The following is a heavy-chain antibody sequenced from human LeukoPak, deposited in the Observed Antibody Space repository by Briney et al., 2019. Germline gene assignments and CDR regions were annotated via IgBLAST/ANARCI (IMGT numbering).Heavy chain of an antibody. J-gene: IGHJ5*02. CDR1: GFTFDDYA. D-gene: IGHD6-19*01. CDR2: ISGSGGST. V-gene: IGHV3-23*01. Sequence: GRSLRLSCAASGFTFDDYAMHWVRQAPGKGLEWVSAISGSGGSTYYADSVKGRFTISRDNSKNTLYLQMNSLRAEDTAVYYCAKPLTIAVAGAPWGQGTLVTVSS. CDR3: AKPLTIAVAGAP.